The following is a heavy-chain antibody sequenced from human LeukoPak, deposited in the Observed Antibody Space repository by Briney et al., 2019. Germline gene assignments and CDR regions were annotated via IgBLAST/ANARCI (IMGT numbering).Heavy chain of an antibody. CDR2: IYTSGNT. Sequence: SETLSLTCAVYGGSFSGYYWSWIRQPPGKGLEWIGRIYTSGNTNYNPSLKSRATMSIDTSRNQFSLKLSSVTAADTAVYYCARAFSVLKAALGGTFDIWGQGTMVTVSS. J-gene: IGHJ3*02. CDR1: GGSFSGYY. CDR3: ARAFSVLKAALGGTFDI. V-gene: IGHV4-59*10. D-gene: IGHD6-13*01.